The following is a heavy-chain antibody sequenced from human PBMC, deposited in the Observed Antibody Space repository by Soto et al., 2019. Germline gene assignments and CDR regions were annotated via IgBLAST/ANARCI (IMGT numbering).Heavy chain of an antibody. D-gene: IGHD5-12*01. CDR3: HARGPLRTAGNGEYYYSGMDV. CDR1: GGSISSGGYS. Sequence: QLQLQESGSGLVKPSQTLSLTCAVSGGSISSGGYSWSWIRQPPGKGLEWIGYIYHRGSTYYNPTLKRRVPTTVATSKTQFALKLSSVTAPDTAVYSCHARGPLRTAGNGEYYYSGMDVWGQGTTVTVS. J-gene: IGHJ6*02. CDR2: IYHRGST. V-gene: IGHV4-30-2*01.